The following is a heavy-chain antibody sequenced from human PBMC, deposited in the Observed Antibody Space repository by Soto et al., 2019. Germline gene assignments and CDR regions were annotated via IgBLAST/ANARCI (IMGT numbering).Heavy chain of an antibody. D-gene: IGHD2-2*02. CDR1: GGSISSGGYY. Sequence: SETLSLTCTVSGGSISSGGYYWSWIRQHPGKGLEWIGYIYYSGSTYYNPSLKSRVTISVDTSKNQLSLKLSSVTAADTAVYYCARGYCSSTSCYTWFDPWGQGTLVTVSS. V-gene: IGHV4-31*03. CDR3: ARGYCSSTSCYTWFDP. CDR2: IYYSGST. J-gene: IGHJ5*02.